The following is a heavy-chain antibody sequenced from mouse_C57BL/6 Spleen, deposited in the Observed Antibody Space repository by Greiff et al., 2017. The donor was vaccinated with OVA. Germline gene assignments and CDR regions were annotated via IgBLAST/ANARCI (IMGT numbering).Heavy chain of an antibody. V-gene: IGHV1-76*01. CDR3: AREDYAFDY. CDR1: GYTFTDYY. D-gene: IGHD2-4*01. Sequence: VQLQQSGAELVRPGASVKLSCKASGYTFTDYYINWVKQRPGQGLEWIARIYPGSGNTYYNEKFKGKATLTAEKSSSTAYMQLSSLTSEDSAVYFCAREDYAFDYWGKGTTLTVSS. J-gene: IGHJ2*01. CDR2: IYPGSGNT.